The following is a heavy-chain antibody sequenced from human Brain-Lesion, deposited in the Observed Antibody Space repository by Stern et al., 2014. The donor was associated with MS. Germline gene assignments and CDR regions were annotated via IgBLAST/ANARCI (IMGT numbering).Heavy chain of an antibody. CDR2: IWVDGTKK. Sequence: VHLVESGGGVVQPGRSLRLSCAVSGFTFSSYGMYWVRQAPGKGLEWVAGIWVDGTKKNYIESVKGRFTISRDNSKNTLSLQMTSLRAEDTAVYYCAKDKKDSSGWNLYFYGMDVWGQGTTVIVSS. V-gene: IGHV3-33*06. CDR3: AKDKKDSSGWNLYFYGMDV. D-gene: IGHD6-19*01. CDR1: GFTFSSYG. J-gene: IGHJ6*02.